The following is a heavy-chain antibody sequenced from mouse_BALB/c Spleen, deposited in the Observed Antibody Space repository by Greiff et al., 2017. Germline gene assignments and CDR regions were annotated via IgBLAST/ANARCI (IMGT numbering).Heavy chain of an antibody. CDR2: INPNNGGT. V-gene: IGHV1-18*01. CDR1: GYTFTDYN. CDR3: ARDHYYGSSWGYAMDY. D-gene: IGHD1-2*01. Sequence: VQLQQSGPELVKPGASVKIPCKASGYTFTDYNMDWVKQSHGKSLEWIGDINPNNGGTIYNQKFKGKATLTVDTSSSTAYMELRSLTSEDTAVYYCARDHYYGSSWGYAMDYWGQGTSVTVSA. J-gene: IGHJ4*01.